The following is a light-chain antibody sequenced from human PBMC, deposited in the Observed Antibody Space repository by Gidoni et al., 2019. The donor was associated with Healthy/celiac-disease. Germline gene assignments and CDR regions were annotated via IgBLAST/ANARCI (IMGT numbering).Light chain of an antibody. V-gene: IGLV3-25*03. CDR2: KDS. CDR3: QSADSSGVV. CDR1: ALPKQY. Sequence: SYELPQPPSVSVSPGQTARITCPGDALPKQYAYWYQQKPGQAPVLVIYKDSERPSGIPERFSGSSSGTTVTLTISGVQAEDEADYYCQSADSSGVVFGGGTKLTVL. J-gene: IGLJ2*01.